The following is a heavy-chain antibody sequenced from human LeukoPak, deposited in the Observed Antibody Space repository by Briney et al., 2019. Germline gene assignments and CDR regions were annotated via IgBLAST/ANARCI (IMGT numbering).Heavy chain of an antibody. CDR2: ISYDGSNK. D-gene: IGHD2-2*01. CDR3: ARGGCSSTSCYPFCPDY. CDR1: GFTFSSYA. Sequence: PGGSLRLSCAASGFTFSSYAMHWVRQAPGKGLEWVAVISYDGSNKYYADSVKGRFTISRDNSKNTLYLQMNSLRAEVTAVYYCARGGCSSTSCYPFCPDYWGQGTLVTVSS. J-gene: IGHJ4*02. V-gene: IGHV3-30-3*01.